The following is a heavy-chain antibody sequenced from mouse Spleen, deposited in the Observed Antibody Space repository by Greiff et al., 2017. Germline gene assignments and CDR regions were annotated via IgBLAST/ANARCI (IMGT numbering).Heavy chain of an antibody. J-gene: IGHJ4*01. CDR3: AIYGNPTYAMDY. CDR2: ISSGSSTI. Sequence: EVQRVESGGGLVKPGGSLKLSCAASGFTFSDYGMHWVRQAPEKGLEWVAYISSGSSTIYYADTVKGRFTISRDNAKNTLFLQMTSLRSEDTAMYYCAIYGNPTYAMDYWGQGTSVTVSS. V-gene: IGHV5-17*01. CDR1: GFTFSDYG. D-gene: IGHD2-1*01.